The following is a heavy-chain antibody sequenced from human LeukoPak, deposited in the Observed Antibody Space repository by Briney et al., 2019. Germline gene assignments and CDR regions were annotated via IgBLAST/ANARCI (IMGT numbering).Heavy chain of an antibody. V-gene: IGHV3-21*01. D-gene: IGHD5-18*01. Sequence: PGGSLRLSCAVSGFRVSDYYMSWVRQAPGKGLEWVSSISSSSSYIYYADSVKGRFTISRDNAKNSLYLQMNSLRAEDTAVYYCARGNSGYSYGYRDDAFDIWGQGTMVTVSS. CDR1: GFRVSDYY. CDR3: ARGNSGYSYGYRDDAFDI. CDR2: ISSSSSYI. J-gene: IGHJ3*02.